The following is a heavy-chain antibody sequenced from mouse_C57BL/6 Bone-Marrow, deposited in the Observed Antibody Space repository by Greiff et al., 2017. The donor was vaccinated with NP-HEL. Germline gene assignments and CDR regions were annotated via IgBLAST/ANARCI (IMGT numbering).Heavy chain of an antibody. Sequence: QVQLQQPGAELVKPGASVKLSCKASGYTFTSYWMQWVKQRPGQGLEWIGEIDPSDSYTNYNQKFKGKATLTVDTSSSTAYMQLSSLTSEDSAVYYCARQDLDYWGQGTTLTGSS. CDR3: ARQDLDY. CDR1: GYTFTSYW. J-gene: IGHJ2*01. CDR2: IDPSDSYT. V-gene: IGHV1-50*01.